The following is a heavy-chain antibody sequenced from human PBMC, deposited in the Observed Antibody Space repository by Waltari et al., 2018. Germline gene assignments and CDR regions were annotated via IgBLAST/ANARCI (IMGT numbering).Heavy chain of an antibody. J-gene: IGHJ4*02. CDR1: GCSITTDYY. V-gene: IGHV4-38-2*01. D-gene: IGHD2-8*01. CDR3: ARVSGVYYFDY. CDR2: IYHSGSA. Sequence: QVQLQESGPGLVKPSETLSLTCGVSGCSITTDYYWGWIRQPPGKGLEWIGSIYHSGSAYYNPSFKSRVSMSVDTSKNHFSLKVTSVTAADTAIYFCARVSGVYYFDYWGQGNLVTVS.